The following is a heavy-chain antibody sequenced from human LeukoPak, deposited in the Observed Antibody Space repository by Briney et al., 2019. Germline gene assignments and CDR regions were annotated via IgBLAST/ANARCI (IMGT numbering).Heavy chain of an antibody. V-gene: IGHV3-33*01. Sequence: GGSLRLSCAASGFTFSRHGMHWVRQAPGKGLEWVAVIWYDGSNKYYADSVKGRFTISRDNSKNTLYLQMNSLRAEDTAVYYCAREGLYCSGGSCHDAFDIWGQGTMVTVSS. CDR2: IWYDGSNK. D-gene: IGHD2-15*01. J-gene: IGHJ3*02. CDR3: AREGLYCSGGSCHDAFDI. CDR1: GFTFSRHG.